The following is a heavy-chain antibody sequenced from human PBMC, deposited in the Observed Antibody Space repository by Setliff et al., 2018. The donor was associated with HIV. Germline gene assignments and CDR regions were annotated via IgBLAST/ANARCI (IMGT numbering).Heavy chain of an antibody. CDR2: INHSGST. J-gene: IGHJ4*02. Sequence: PSETLSLTCTVSGGSISSGSYYWSWIRQPPGKGLEWIGEINHSGSTNYNPSLKSRVAISVDTSKNQFSVKLSSVTAADTAVYYCARLMPNWDYFDYWGQGTQVTVSS. D-gene: IGHD2-2*01. CDR3: ARLMPNWDYFDY. V-gene: IGHV4-39*07. CDR1: GGSISSGSYY.